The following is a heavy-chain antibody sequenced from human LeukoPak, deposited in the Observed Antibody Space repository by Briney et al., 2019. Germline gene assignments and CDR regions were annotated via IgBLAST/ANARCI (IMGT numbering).Heavy chain of an antibody. CDR1: GFTFSSYE. Sequence: PGGSLRLSCAASGFTFSSYELNWVRQAPGKGLEWVSYISDTGSTIYYADSVKGRFTISRDNAKNSLYLQMDSLRAEDTALYYCAKDRGGSSELGDAFDVWGQGTMVRVSS. CDR3: AKDRGGSSELGDAFDV. D-gene: IGHD2-15*01. V-gene: IGHV3-48*03. CDR2: ISDTGSTI. J-gene: IGHJ3*01.